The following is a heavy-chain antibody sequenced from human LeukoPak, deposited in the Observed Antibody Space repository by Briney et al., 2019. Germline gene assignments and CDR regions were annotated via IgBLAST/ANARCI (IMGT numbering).Heavy chain of an antibody. D-gene: IGHD2-8*01. V-gene: IGHV4-4*07. CDR1: GGSISSYY. J-gene: IGHJ6*03. Sequence: SETLSLTCTVYGGSISSYYWSWIRQPAGKGLEWIGRIYTSGSTNYNPSLKSRVTMSVDTSKNQFSLKLSSVTAADTAVYYCARDSPLQRMVLLPNYYYYYYMDVWGKGTTVTVSS. CDR2: IYTSGST. CDR3: ARDSPLQRMVLLPNYYYYYYMDV.